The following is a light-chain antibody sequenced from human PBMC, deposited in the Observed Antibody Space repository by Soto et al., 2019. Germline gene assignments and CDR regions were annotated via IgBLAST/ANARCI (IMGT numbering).Light chain of an antibody. CDR2: EVS. CDR3: SSYTSSSTLVV. Sequence: QSVLTQPASVSGSPGQSITISCTGTSSDVGTYNYVSWYQQHPGKAPKLMIYEVSNRPSGVSNRFSGSKSGNTASLTISGLQAEDAADYYCSSYTSSSTLVVFGGGTKLTVL. J-gene: IGLJ2*01. V-gene: IGLV2-14*01. CDR1: SSDVGTYNY.